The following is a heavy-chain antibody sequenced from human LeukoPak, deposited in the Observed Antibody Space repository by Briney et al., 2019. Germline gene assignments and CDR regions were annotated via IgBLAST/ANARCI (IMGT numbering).Heavy chain of an antibody. Sequence: ASVKVSCKTSGFTFNSYGISWVRQGPGQGLEWMAWVNPNSGGTNYAQNFQGRVTMTRDTSISTAYMELSSLTSDDTAVYYCARSYFGSGSPDYWGQGTLVTVSS. D-gene: IGHD3-10*01. V-gene: IGHV1-2*02. J-gene: IGHJ4*02. CDR2: VNPNSGGT. CDR1: GFTFNSYG. CDR3: ARSYFGSGSPDY.